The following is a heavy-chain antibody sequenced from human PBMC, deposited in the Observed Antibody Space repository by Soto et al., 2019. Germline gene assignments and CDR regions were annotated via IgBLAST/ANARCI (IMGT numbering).Heavy chain of an antibody. CDR2: ISSSGTI. CDR3: ARVHASEVRK. J-gene: IGHJ4*02. D-gene: IGHD2-8*01. V-gene: IGHV3-48*02. Sequence: PGGSLRLSCAASGFTFSHSGSNWVRQATGKGPEWVSYISSSGTIYYADSVKGRFTVSRDNVKNSLYLQMSRLRDEDTAVYYCARVHASEVRKWGQGPLVTVSS. CDR1: GFTFSHSG.